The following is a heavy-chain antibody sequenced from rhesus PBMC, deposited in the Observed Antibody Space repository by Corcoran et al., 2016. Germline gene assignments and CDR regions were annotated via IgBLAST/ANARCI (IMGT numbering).Heavy chain of an antibody. CDR3: AKDGTVTRYYFDY. CDR2: IDHGVGNT. CDR1: GFSFSTYG. V-gene: IGHV3S5*01. D-gene: IGHD3-9*01. Sequence: EVQLVETGGGLVQPGGSLKVSCTASGFSFSTYGMSWVRQAPGKGLEWGSAIDHGVGNTYNADAVKGRFTISRDNSKNTLSRQMNILRSEDTAVYYCAKDGTVTRYYFDYWGQGVLVTVSS. J-gene: IGHJ4*01.